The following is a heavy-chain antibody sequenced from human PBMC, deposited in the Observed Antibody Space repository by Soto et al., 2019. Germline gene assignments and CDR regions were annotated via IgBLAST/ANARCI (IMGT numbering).Heavy chain of an antibody. J-gene: IGHJ4*02. D-gene: IGHD6-6*01. V-gene: IGHV4-31*03. CDR3: ARGRPDFSSSSRARGNIDH. CDR2: IHYSGSI. Sequence: QVQLQESGPGLVKASQTLSLTCTVSYGSISSGGYYWSWIRQHPGKGLEWIGHIHYSGSIHYNPSLKSRAIISVDMSKNQFSLKLTAVTAANTAVYYCARGRPDFSSSSRARGNIDHCGQGALVTVSS. CDR1: YGSISSGGYY.